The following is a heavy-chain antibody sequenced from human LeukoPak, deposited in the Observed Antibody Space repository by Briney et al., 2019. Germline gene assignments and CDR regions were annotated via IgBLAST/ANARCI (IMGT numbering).Heavy chain of an antibody. CDR1: GYTFTFYY. D-gene: IGHD3-10*01. CDR2: INPSGGST. CDR3: ARDFSGSYRGTFDY. Sequence: ASVTVSCKASGYTFTFYYMHWVRQAPGQGREWMGIINPSGGSTSYAQKFQGRVTMTRDTSTSTVYMELSSLRSQDTAVYYCARDFSGSYRGTFDYWGQGTLVTVSS. J-gene: IGHJ4*02. V-gene: IGHV1-46*01.